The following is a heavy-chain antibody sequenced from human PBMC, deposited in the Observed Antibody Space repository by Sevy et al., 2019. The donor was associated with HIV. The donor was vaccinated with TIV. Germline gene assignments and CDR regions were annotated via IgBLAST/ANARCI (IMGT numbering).Heavy chain of an antibody. CDR1: GYTFTNYE. D-gene: IGHD3-10*01. CDR2: MNPNSGET. Sequence: ASVKVSCKASGYTFTNYEINWVRQATGQGLEWMGRMNPNSGETGYAPQFHGRVTMTRNTSLKIAYMELSSLTSDDTAVYYCARDEQHPYYYGSGNMGHWGQGTLVTVSS. V-gene: IGHV1-8*01. CDR3: ARDEQHPYYYGSGNMGH. J-gene: IGHJ4*02.